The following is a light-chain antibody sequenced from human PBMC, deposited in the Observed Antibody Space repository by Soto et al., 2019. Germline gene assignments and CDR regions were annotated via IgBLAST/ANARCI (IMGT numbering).Light chain of an antibody. CDR2: AAS. Sequence: DIQLTQSPSFLSASVGDRVTITCRASQGISSYLAWYQQKPGKAPKLLIYAASTLQSGVPSRFSGSGSGTEFTLTISSLQPEECATYYCQQLNSYPPAFGPGTKVDIK. V-gene: IGKV1-9*01. CDR3: QQLNSYPPA. CDR1: QGISSY. J-gene: IGKJ3*01.